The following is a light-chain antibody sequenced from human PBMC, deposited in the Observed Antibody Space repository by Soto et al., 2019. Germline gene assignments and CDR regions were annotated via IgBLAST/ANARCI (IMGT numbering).Light chain of an antibody. CDR2: DVS. CDR3: QQYGSSPWT. J-gene: IGKJ1*01. CDR1: QNISSY. V-gene: IGKV3-20*01. Sequence: EIVLTPSPGTVCLSPGERATLSCRASQNISSYLIWYQQKPGQATRLLIYDVSNRATGIPARFSGSGSGTDFTLNISRLEPEDFAVYYCQQYGSSPWTFGQGTRWIS.